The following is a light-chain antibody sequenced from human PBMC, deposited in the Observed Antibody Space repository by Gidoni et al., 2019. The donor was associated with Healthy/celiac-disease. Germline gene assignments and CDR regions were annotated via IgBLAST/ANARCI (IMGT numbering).Light chain of an antibody. CDR3: QQYNSYPS. CDR2: KAS. Sequence: DIQMTQSPSTLSASVGDRVTITCRASQSISSWLAWYQQKPGTAPKLLIYKASSLESGVPSRFSGSGSGTEFTLTISSLQPDDFATYYCQQYNSYPSFGQGTKLEIK. CDR1: QSISSW. V-gene: IGKV1-5*03. J-gene: IGKJ2*01.